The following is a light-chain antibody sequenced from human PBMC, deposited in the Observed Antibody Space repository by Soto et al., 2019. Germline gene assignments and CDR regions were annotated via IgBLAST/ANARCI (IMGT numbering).Light chain of an antibody. V-gene: IGKV3-15*01. CDR1: QSVSSN. CDR2: GAS. CDR3: XQYNNWPPWT. Sequence: EIVMTQSPATLSVSPGERATLSCRASQSVSSNLAWYQQKPGQAPRLLIYGASTRATGIPARFSGSGSGTEFTLTISSLQSEDFXVYXCXQYNNWPPWTFGQGTKVEIK. J-gene: IGKJ1*01.